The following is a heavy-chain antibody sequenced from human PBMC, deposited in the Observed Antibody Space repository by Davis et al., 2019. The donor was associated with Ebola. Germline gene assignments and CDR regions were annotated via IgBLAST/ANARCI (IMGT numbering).Heavy chain of an antibody. CDR1: GFTFSDYF. D-gene: IGHD3-22*01. J-gene: IGHJ4*02. CDR3: AKHTMTVVVIDNFDY. CDR2: ISNTGKTI. Sequence: GGSLRLSCAASGFTFSDYFFIWIRQSLQKGLEWISYISNTGKTIYYADSVKGRFTISRDTSKDTVYLQMNSLRAEDTAVYYCAKHTMTVVVIDNFDYWGQGTPVTVSS. V-gene: IGHV3-11*01.